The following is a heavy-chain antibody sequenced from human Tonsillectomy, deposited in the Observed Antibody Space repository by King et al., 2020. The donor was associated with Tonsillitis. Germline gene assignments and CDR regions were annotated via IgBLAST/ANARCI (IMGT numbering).Heavy chain of an antibody. CDR1: GGSISSGSYY. Sequence: QLQESGPGLEKPSQTLSLTCTVSGGSISSGSYYWSWIRQPAGKGLEWIGRIYTSGSTHYNPSRKSRVTMSVDTSKNQFSLKLSSVTAADTAVYYCARDQSIFGVANTLFDYWGQGTLVTVSS. D-gene: IGHD3-3*01. V-gene: IGHV4-61*02. CDR3: ARDQSIFGVANTLFDY. J-gene: IGHJ4*02. CDR2: IYTSGST.